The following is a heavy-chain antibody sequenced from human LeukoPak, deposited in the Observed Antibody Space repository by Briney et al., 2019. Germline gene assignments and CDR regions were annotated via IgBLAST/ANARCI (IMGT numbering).Heavy chain of an antibody. CDR1: GGSISSYY. J-gene: IGHJ3*02. Sequence: SETLSLTCTVSGGSISSYYWSWIRQPPGKGLEWIGYIYYSGSTNYNPSLKSRVTISVDTSKNQFSLKLGSVTAADTAVYYCARGDSIAVAPDIWGQGTMVTVSS. CDR2: IYYSGST. CDR3: ARGDSIAVAPDI. V-gene: IGHV4-59*01. D-gene: IGHD6-19*01.